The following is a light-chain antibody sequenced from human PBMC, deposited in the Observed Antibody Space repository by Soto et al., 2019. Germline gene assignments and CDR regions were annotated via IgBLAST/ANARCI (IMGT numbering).Light chain of an antibody. CDR3: QQSYSTPYT. Sequence: DLPMTQSPSSLSASVGDRVTITCRAGQSISSYLNWYQHKPGKAPKLLIYAASTLETGVPSRFSGSGSGTDFTLTISSLQPEDFATYSCQQSYSTPYTFGQGTKLEIK. CDR2: AAS. CDR1: QSISSY. V-gene: IGKV1-39*01. J-gene: IGKJ2*01.